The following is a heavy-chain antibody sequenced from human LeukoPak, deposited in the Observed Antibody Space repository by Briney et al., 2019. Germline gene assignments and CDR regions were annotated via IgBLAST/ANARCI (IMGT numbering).Heavy chain of an antibody. CDR1: GFTFSSYG. J-gene: IGHJ2*01. D-gene: IGHD2/OR15-2a*01. V-gene: IGHV3-33*01. CDR2: IWYDGSNK. CDR3: ARDRSMSGWYIDL. Sequence: GGSLRLSCAASGFTFSSYGMHWVRQAPGKGLEWAAVIWYDGSNKYYPDSVQGRFTISRDNSKNTLYPQVNSLRAEDTAVYYCARDRSMSGWYIDLWGRGTLVTVSS.